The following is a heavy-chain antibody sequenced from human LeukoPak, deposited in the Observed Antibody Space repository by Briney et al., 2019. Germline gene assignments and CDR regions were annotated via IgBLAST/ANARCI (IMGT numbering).Heavy chain of an antibody. CDR2: VSSSSSYI. D-gene: IGHD5-24*01. CDR1: GFTFSSYS. V-gene: IGHV3-21*01. CDR3: ARRLRDGFDI. J-gene: IGHJ3*02. Sequence: GGSLRLSCAASGFTFSSYSMNWVRQAPGKGLEWVSSVSSSSSYIYYADSVKGRFTISRDNAKNSLYLQMNSLRAEDTAVHYCARRLRDGFDIWGQGTMVTVSS.